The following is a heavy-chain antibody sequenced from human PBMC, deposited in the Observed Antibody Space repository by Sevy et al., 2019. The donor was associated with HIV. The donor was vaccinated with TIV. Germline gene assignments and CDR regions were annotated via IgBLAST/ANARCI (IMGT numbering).Heavy chain of an antibody. CDR3: ARDWSIAVAGTTSYYYYGMDV. CDR2: IYYSGST. D-gene: IGHD6-19*01. V-gene: IGHV4-59*13. J-gene: IGHJ6*02. CDR1: GGSISSYY. Sequence: GSLRLSCTVSGGSISSYYWSWIRQPPGKGLEWIGYIYYSGSTNYNPSLKSRVTISVDTSKNQFSLKLSSVTAADTAVYYCARDWSIAVAGTTSYYYYGMDVWGQGTTVTVSS.